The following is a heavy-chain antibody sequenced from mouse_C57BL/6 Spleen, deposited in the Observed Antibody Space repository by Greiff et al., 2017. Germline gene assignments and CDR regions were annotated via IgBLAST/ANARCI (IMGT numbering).Heavy chain of an antibody. CDR3: ASFYYGSSYWYCDV. V-gene: IGHV5-9*01. D-gene: IGHD1-1*01. Sequence: EVQVVESGGGLVKPGGSLKLSCAASGFTFSSYTMSWVRQTPEKRLEWVATISGGGGNTYYPDSVKGRFTISRDNAKNTLYLQMSSLRSEDTALYYGASFYYGSSYWYCDVWGTGTTVTVSS. CDR1: GFTFSSYT. CDR2: ISGGGGNT. J-gene: IGHJ1*03.